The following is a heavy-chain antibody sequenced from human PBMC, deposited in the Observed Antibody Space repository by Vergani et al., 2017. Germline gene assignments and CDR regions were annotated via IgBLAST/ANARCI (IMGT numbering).Heavy chain of an antibody. V-gene: IGHV3-9*02. CDR3: AKDLGTSSGGGWFDH. D-gene: IGHD6-6*01. CDR2: ISWNSNSI. CDR1: GFTSAGYA. Sequence: EVQLEESGGGLVLPGRSLRLSCVASGFTSAGYAMHWVRQAPGKGLEWVSGISWNSNSIGYADSVKGRFTISRDNAKNSLYLQMNSLRAEDTALYYCAKDLGTSSGGGWFDHWGQGTLVIVAS. J-gene: IGHJ5*02.